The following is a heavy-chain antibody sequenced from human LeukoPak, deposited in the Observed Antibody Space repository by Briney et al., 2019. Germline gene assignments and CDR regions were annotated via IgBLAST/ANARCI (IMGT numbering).Heavy chain of an antibody. Sequence: SETLSLTCSVSGGSISRSSYYWGWIRQPPGKGLEWIGRIYTSGSTNYNPSLKSRVTISVDTSKNQFSLKLSSVTAADTAVYYCAREGYCSGGSCLYYYYYYMDVWGKGTTVTVSS. CDR2: IYTSGST. D-gene: IGHD2-15*01. CDR3: AREGYCSGGSCLYYYYYYMDV. CDR1: GGSISRSSYY. J-gene: IGHJ6*03. V-gene: IGHV4-39*07.